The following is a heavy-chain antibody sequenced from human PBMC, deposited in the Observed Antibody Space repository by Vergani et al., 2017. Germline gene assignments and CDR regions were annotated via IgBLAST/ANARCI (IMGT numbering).Heavy chain of an antibody. V-gene: IGHV3-11*04. CDR3: ARETDTGSSVSYNYYAMDV. CDR2: MSSGDSI. Sequence: QVQLVESGGGLVKPGGSLRLSCAASGFTFSDHYMSWVRQAPGKGLEWISYMSSGDSIYYADSVKGRLTVSRDNTKNTLYLQMNSLRAEDTAVYYCARETDTGSSVSYNYYAMDVRGQGTTVSVSS. J-gene: IGHJ6*02. D-gene: IGHD3-9*01. CDR1: GFTFSDHY.